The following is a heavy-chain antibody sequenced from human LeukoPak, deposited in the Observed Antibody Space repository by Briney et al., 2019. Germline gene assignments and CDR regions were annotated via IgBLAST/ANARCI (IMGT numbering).Heavy chain of an antibody. D-gene: IGHD6-19*01. CDR2: INPNSGGT. V-gene: IGHV1-2*02. CDR1: GYTFTGYY. J-gene: IGHJ4*02. Sequence: ASVKVSCKASGYTFTGYYMHWVRQAPGQGLEWMGWINPNSGGTNYAQKFQGRVTMTRDTSISTAYMELSRLRSDDTAVYYYARDRTRTGYSSGWYRDYWGQGTLVTVSS. CDR3: ARDRTRTGYSSGWYRDY.